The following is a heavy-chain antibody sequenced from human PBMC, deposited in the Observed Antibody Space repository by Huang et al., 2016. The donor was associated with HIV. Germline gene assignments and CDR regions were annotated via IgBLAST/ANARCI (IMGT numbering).Heavy chain of an antibody. J-gene: IGHJ5*02. CDR3: ARDDSGGGYTLGVWFDP. CDR1: GGIFNNYA. CDR2: LIPMVGTQ. V-gene: IGHV1-69*01. D-gene: IGHD2-2*02. Sequence: QVQLVQSGAEVKKPGSSVKVSCKASGGIFNNYAISCMRQASVQGLEWMGGLIPMVGTQNYAQEFQGRVTITADESTGTAYMELSSLRSDDTAVYYCARDDSGGGYTLGVWFDPWGQGTLVTVSS.